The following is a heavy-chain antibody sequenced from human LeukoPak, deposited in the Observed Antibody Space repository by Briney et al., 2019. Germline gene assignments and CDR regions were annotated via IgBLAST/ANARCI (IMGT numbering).Heavy chain of an antibody. D-gene: IGHD2-8*01. V-gene: IGHV3-7*01. Sequence: GGSLRLSCTASGFTFGDYAMSWVRQAPGKGLEWVAHIKQDGSEKYDVDSVKGRFTISRDNDKNSLYLQMNSLRAEDTAVYYCARDRYYCTNGVCSNPFDYWGQGTLVTVSS. CDR2: IKQDGSEK. CDR3: ARDRYYCTNGVCSNPFDY. J-gene: IGHJ4*02. CDR1: GFTFGDYA.